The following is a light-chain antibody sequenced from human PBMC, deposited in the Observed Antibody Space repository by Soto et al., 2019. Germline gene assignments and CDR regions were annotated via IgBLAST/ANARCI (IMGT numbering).Light chain of an antibody. J-gene: IGLJ1*01. CDR2: DVN. Sequence: QSALTQPASVSGSPGQSITLSCTGTSSDVGAYNYDSWYQQHPGKVPKLTIYDVNNRPSGVSNRFSGSKSGNTASLTISGLQTEDEADYYCSSYTSATTYVFGTGTKVTVL. CDR3: SSYTSATTYV. V-gene: IGLV2-14*01. CDR1: SSDVGAYNY.